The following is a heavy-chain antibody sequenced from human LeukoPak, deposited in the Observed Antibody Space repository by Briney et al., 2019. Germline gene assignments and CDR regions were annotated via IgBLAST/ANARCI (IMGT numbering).Heavy chain of an antibody. Sequence: ASVKVSCKTSGDTFTTYGINWVRQAPGQGLEWMGWISSYNGNTNYAQKFQGRVTMTTDTSTSTAYMELRSLRSDDTAVYYCARGVLGYCSTTSCYASYWGQGTLVTVSS. D-gene: IGHD2-2*01. J-gene: IGHJ4*02. CDR3: ARGVLGYCSTTSCYASY. V-gene: IGHV1-18*01. CDR1: GDTFTTYG. CDR2: ISSYNGNT.